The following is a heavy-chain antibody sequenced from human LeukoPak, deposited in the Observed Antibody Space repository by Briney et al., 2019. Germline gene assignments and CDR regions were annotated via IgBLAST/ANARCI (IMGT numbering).Heavy chain of an antibody. CDR2: IKQDGSDK. J-gene: IGHJ4*02. CDR3: ARRHYYGSGYAFDY. CDR1: GFTFTTYW. V-gene: IGHV3-7*01. D-gene: IGHD3-10*01. Sequence: PGGSLRLSCAASGFTFTTYWMTWVRQAPGKGLEWVANIKQDGSDKYYVDSVKGRFTISRDNARKSVYLQMNSLRAEDTAVYYCARRHYYGSGYAFDYWGQGTLVTVSS.